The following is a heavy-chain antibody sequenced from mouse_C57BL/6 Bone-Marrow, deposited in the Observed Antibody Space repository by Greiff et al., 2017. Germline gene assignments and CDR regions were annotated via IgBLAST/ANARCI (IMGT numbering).Heavy chain of an antibody. D-gene: IGHD3-2*02. CDR2: LNPRSGST. CDR1: GYTFTSYT. CDR3: ARWGRSVLSSIDY. V-gene: IGHV1-4*01. Sequence: VQLQQSGAELVRPGASVKMSCKASGYTFTSYTMHWVKQRPGQGLEWIGNLNPRSGSTKSTQKLKDKATLNVGKSSSTAYMQLSSLTSEDSAVYYCARWGRSVLSSIDYWGQGTSVTVSS. J-gene: IGHJ4*01.